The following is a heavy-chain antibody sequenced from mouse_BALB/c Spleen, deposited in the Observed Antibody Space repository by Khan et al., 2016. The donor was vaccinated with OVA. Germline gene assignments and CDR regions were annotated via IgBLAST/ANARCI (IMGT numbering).Heavy chain of an antibody. J-gene: IGHJ4*01. V-gene: IGHV2-9*02. Sequence: QVQLKESGPGLVAPSPSLSMTCTVSGFSLTNYGVHWVRQPPGKGLEWVGFICAGGSTNYKSALMYRLNISKDNSTRHVFFTMHSLQTDDTAIYYCARARPYYRYNGYAMDDWGQGISVTVSS. CDR3: ARARPYYRYNGYAMDD. CDR1: GFSLTNYG. D-gene: IGHD2-14*01. CDR2: ICAGGST.